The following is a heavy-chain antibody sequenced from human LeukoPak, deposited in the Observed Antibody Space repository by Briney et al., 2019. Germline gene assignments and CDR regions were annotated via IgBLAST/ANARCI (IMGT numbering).Heavy chain of an antibody. V-gene: IGHV1-8*02. Sequence: ASVKVSCKASGYTFTGYYMHWVRQVPGQGLEWMGWMNPNSGNTGYAQKFQGRVTMTRNTSISTAYMELSSLRSEDTAVYYCARLISGRRQYYYYYYMDVWGKGTTVTISS. CDR3: ARLISGRRQYYYYYYMDV. J-gene: IGHJ6*03. CDR1: GYTFTGYY. CDR2: MNPNSGNT. D-gene: IGHD3-10*01.